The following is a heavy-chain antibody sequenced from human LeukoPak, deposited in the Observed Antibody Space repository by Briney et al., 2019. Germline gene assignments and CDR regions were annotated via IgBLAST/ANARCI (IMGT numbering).Heavy chain of an antibody. J-gene: IGHJ6*02. D-gene: IGHD4-17*01. CDR3: ARHVSGDYGWLDV. CDR1: GGSISSYY. V-gene: IGHV4-59*08. CDR2: LSYSGST. Sequence: SETLSLTCTVSGGSISSYYYSWIRQPPGKGLEWIGYLSYSGSTNYNPSLKSRVTMSLDTSKNQFSLNLRSVTAADTAVYYCARHVSGDYGWLDVWGQGTTVTVSS.